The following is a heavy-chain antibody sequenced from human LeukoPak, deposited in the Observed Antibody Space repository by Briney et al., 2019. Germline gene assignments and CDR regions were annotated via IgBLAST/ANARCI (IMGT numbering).Heavy chain of an antibody. D-gene: IGHD3-22*01. CDR2: INWDGGST. Sequence: GGSLRLSCAASGFTFHDYTMHWVRQPAGKGLEGVSLINWDGGSTYYADSVKGRFTISSDNSKNYLYLQMDSLRTEHTALYYCAKASSGQYFDPSGIDYWGQGTLVTVSS. CDR3: AKASSGQYFDPSGIDY. CDR1: GFTFHDYT. V-gene: IGHV3-43*01. J-gene: IGHJ4*02.